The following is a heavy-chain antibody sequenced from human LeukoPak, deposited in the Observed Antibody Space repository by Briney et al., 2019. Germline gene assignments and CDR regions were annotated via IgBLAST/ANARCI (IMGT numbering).Heavy chain of an antibody. CDR2: ISSSGSTI. J-gene: IGHJ4*02. D-gene: IGHD3-10*01. CDR3: AGGPQIRESDY. CDR1: GFTFSDYY. V-gene: IGHV3-11*04. Sequence: PGGSLRLSCAASGFTFSDYYMSWIRQAPGKGLEWVSYISSSGSTIYYADSVKGRFTISRDNAKNSLYLQLNSLSVEDTAVYFCAGGPQIRESDYWGQGTLVTVSS.